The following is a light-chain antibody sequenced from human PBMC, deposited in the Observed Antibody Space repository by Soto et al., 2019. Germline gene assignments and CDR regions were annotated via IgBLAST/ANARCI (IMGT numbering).Light chain of an antibody. CDR3: QPRNNLLT. CDR1: QSVSTY. V-gene: IGKV3-11*01. CDR2: DTS. Sequence: EVVLTQSPATLSLSPGERATLSCRASQSVSTYLAWYQQKPGQAPRLLIYDTSHRATGSPARFSGSGPGTDFTLTISSLETEDFAVYFCQPRNNLLTFGGGTKVEIK. J-gene: IGKJ4*01.